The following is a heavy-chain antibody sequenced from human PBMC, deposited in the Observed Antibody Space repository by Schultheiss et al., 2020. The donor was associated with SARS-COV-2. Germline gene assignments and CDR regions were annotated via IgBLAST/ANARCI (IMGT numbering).Heavy chain of an antibody. Sequence: SETLSLTCTVSGDSISSGGSYWSWIRQPPGKGLEWIGYIYYSGSTYYNPSLKSRVTISVDTSKNQFSLKLSSVTAADTAVYYCAKEGGGGETYYDILTGYYGTGGFGYYGMDVWGQGTTVTVSS. CDR2: IYYSGST. V-gene: IGHV4-31*03. J-gene: IGHJ6*02. CDR3: AKEGGGGETYYDILTGYYGTGGFGYYGMDV. D-gene: IGHD3-9*01. CDR1: GDSISSGGSY.